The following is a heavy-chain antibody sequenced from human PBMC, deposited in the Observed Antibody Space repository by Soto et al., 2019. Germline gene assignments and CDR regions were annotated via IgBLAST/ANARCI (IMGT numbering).Heavy chain of an antibody. CDR2: IWYDGSNK. V-gene: IGHV3-33*01. Sequence: GGSLRVSCAASGFTFSSYGMHWVRQAPGKGLEWVAVIWYDGSNKYYADSVKGRFTISRDNSKNSLYLQMDSLRAEDTAVYYCARRSHLDYWGQGTLVTVSS. J-gene: IGHJ4*02. CDR3: ARRSHLDY. CDR1: GFTFSSYG.